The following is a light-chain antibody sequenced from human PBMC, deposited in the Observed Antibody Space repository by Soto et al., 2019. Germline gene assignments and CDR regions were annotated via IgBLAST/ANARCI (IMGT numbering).Light chain of an antibody. CDR2: KAS. CDR3: QQYENYWT. Sequence: DIQMTQSPSTLSGSVGDRVTITCRASQTISSWLAWYQQKPGKAPKLLIYKASTLKSGVPSRFSGSGSGTDFTLTISSLQPGDFATYYCQQYENYWTFGQGTKVDIK. V-gene: IGKV1-5*03. J-gene: IGKJ1*01. CDR1: QTISSW.